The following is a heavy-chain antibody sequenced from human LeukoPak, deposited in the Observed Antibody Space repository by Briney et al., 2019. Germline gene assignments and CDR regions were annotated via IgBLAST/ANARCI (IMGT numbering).Heavy chain of an antibody. CDR3: ARDPRTVRI. CDR2: ISGNGGVI. V-gene: IGHV3-11*04. CDR1: GFTFSDNY. D-gene: IGHD1-1*01. Sequence: PGGSLRLSCAASGFTFSDNYMTWVRQTPGKGLEWLSYISGNGGVIQYADSVKGRFTISRDNAKNLLYLQMDSLRVEDTAIYYCARDPRTVRIWGQGTLVTVSS. J-gene: IGHJ4*02.